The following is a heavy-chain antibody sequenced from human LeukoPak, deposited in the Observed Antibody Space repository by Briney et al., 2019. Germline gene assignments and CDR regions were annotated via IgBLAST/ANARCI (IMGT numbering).Heavy chain of an antibody. V-gene: IGHV1-46*01. CDR1: GYTFTSYY. J-gene: IGHJ4*02. CDR2: INPSGGST. CDR3: ARGRYSSGWFGY. Sequence: ASVKVSCKASGYTFTSYYMHWVRQAPGQGLEWMGIINPSGGSTSYAQKFQGRVTMTRDTSTSTAYMELSRLRSDDTAVYYCARGRYSSGWFGYWGQGTLVTVSS. D-gene: IGHD6-19*01.